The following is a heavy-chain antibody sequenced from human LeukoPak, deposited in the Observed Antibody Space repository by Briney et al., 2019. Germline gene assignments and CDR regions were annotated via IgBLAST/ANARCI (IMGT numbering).Heavy chain of an antibody. J-gene: IGHJ6*02. V-gene: IGHV4-30-2*01. CDR1: GGSISSGGYS. CDR3: ARDPDSSSSYYYYGMDV. Sequence: SETLSLTCAVSGGSISSGGYSWSWIRQPPGKGLEWIGYIYHSGSTYYNPSLKSRVTISADKSKNQFSLKLSSVTAADTAVYYCARDPDSSSSYYYYGMDVWGQGTTVTVSS. CDR2: IYHSGST. D-gene: IGHD6-6*01.